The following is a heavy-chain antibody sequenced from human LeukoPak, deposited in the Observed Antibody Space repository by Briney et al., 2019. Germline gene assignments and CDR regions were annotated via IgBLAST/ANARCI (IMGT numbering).Heavy chain of an antibody. D-gene: IGHD3-22*01. CDR1: GYTFTSYY. CDR3: ARDGRNYYDSSGYYYPLGY. J-gene: IGHJ4*02. Sequence: ASVKVSCKASGYTFTSYYMHWVRQAPGQGLEWMGIINPSGGSTSYAQKFQGRVTMTRDTSTSTVYMELSSLRSEDTAVYYCARDGRNYYDSSGYYYPLGYWGQGTLGTVSS. V-gene: IGHV1-46*01. CDR2: INPSGGST.